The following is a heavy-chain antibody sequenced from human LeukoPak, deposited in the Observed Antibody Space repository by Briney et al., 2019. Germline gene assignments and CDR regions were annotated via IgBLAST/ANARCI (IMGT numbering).Heavy chain of an antibody. CDR2: IYPRDSDT. CDR3: ARGSDRGYSYGFDY. CDR1: GYGFNSYW. J-gene: IGHJ4*02. Sequence: GESLKISCKGSGYGFNSYWIGWVRQMPGKGLEWMGIIYPRDSDTRYSPSFQGQVTISADRSIGTAYLQWSSLKASDTAMYYCARGSDRGYSYGFDYWGQGTLVTVSS. V-gene: IGHV5-51*01. D-gene: IGHD5-18*01.